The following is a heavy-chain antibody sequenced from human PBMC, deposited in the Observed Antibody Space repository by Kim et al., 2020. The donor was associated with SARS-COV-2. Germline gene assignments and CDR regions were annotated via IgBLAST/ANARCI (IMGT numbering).Heavy chain of an antibody. D-gene: IGHD2-2*01. V-gene: IGHV4-34*01. J-gene: IGHJ5*02. CDR1: GGSFSGYY. Sequence: SETLSLTCAVYGGSFSGYYWSWIRQPPGKGLEWIGEINHSGSTNYNPSLKSRVTISVDTSKNQFSLKLSSVTAADTAVYYCARTRYCSSTSCHAGWFDPWGQGTLVTVSS. CDR2: INHSGST. CDR3: ARTRYCSSTSCHAGWFDP.